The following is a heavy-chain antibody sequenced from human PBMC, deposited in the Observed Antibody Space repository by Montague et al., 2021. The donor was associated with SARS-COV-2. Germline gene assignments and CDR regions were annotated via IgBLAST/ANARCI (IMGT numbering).Heavy chain of an antibody. V-gene: IGHV4-39*01. Sequence: LSCTVSGGSVSGTSYYWAWIRQPPGKGLEWIVNIHHSGTTFYNLSLKSRVTISVDTSKNEVSLKLNSVTAADTAVYYCAKQGGPAGKHWFDPWGQGTLVTVSS. CDR1: GGSVSGTSYY. J-gene: IGHJ5*02. CDR3: AKQGGPAGKHWFDP. CDR2: IHHSGTT. D-gene: IGHD2-2*01.